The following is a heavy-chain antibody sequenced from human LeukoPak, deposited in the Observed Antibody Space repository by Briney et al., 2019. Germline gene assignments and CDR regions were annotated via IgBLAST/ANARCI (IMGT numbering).Heavy chain of an antibody. J-gene: IGHJ4*02. CDR3: ARLGSGSTLDC. Sequence: PGGSLRLSCAASGFSFSSYWMHWVRQAPGKGLVWVSRISSDGSSTIYADCVKGRFTISRDNAKNTLYLQMNSLRAEDTAVYYCARLGSGSTLDCWGQGILVTVSS. D-gene: IGHD3-10*01. CDR1: GFSFSSYW. CDR2: ISSDGSST. V-gene: IGHV3-74*01.